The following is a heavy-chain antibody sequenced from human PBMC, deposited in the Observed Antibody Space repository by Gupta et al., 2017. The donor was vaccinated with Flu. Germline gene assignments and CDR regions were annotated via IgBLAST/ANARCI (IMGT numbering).Heavy chain of an antibody. V-gene: IGHV1-2*02. Sequence: PGQGLEWMGWINPNSGDTNYAQKFQGRVTMTRDTSISTAYMDLSRLTSDDTAVYYCARPREVQLERLGAFNIWGQGTMVTVSS. J-gene: IGHJ3*02. D-gene: IGHD1-1*01. CDR3: ARPREVQLERLGAFNI. CDR2: INPNSGDT.